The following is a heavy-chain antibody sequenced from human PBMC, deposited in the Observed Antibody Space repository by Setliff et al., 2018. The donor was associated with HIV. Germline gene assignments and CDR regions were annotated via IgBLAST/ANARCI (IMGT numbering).Heavy chain of an antibody. CDR2: LYSGGST. CDR1: GFTFSNYG. J-gene: IGHJ4*02. Sequence: GGSLRLSCAASGFTFSNYGMHWVRQAPGKGLEWVSVLYSGGSTYYADSVKGRFTISRDNSKNTVHLQMNSLRAEDTAVYYCATALYCSSTSCYIAFDIWGQGTLVTVSS. CDR3: ATALYCSSTSCYIAFDI. V-gene: IGHV3-53*01. D-gene: IGHD2-2*01.